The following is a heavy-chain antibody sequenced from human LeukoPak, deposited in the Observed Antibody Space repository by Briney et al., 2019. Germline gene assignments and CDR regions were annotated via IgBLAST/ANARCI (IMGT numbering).Heavy chain of an antibody. V-gene: IGHV1-24*01. CDR3: VADHYNNHGNFDF. D-gene: IGHD4-11*01. J-gene: IGHJ4*02. CDR2: FDRENDET. CDR1: GFILTEVS. Sequence: ASVKLCCTVSGFILTEVSIHWLRQAPRKGPEWMGSFDRENDETIYSHNFQGRVAMTEDTSADTAYMELTSLRSDDTAVYYCVADHYNNHGNFDFWGQGTLVTVSS.